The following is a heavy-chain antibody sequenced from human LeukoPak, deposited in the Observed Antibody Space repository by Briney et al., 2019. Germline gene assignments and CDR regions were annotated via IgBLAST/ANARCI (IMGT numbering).Heavy chain of an antibody. CDR2: IYSGGST. J-gene: IGHJ3*02. Sequence: GGSLRLSCAASGFTVSSNYMSWVRQAPGKGLEWVSVIYSGGSTYYADSVKGRFTISRDNAKNSLYLQMNSLRAEDTAVYYCARDQREGYYDSSGAFDIWGQGTMVTVSS. V-gene: IGHV3-53*01. CDR3: ARDQREGYYDSSGAFDI. D-gene: IGHD3-22*01. CDR1: GFTVSSNY.